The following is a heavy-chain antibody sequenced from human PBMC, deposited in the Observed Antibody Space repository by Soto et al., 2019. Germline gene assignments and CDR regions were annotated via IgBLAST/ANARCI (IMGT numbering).Heavy chain of an antibody. CDR3: ARGGTTVVTPIDY. D-gene: IGHD4-17*01. CDR2: IGTAGDT. CDR1: GFTFSSYD. V-gene: IGHV3-13*01. Sequence: EVQLVESGGGLVQPGGSLRLSCAASGFTFSSYDMYWARQATGKGLEWVSTIGTAGDTYYPGSVKGRFTISRENAKNSLYLQMNILRAEDTAVYYCARGGTTVVTPIDYWGQGTLVTVSS. J-gene: IGHJ4*02.